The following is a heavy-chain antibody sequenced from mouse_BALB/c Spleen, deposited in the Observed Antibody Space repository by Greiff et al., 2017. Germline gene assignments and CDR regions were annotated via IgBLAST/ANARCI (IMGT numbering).Heavy chain of an antibody. J-gene: IGHJ4*01. CDR1: GFSLTGYG. CDR3: ARLITTGFYAMDY. CDR2: IWGDGST. D-gene: IGHD2-4*01. V-gene: IGHV2-6-7*01. Sequence: VQRVESGPGLVAPSQSLSITCTVSGFSLTGYGVNWVRQPPGKGLEWLGMIWGDGSTDYNSALKSRLSISKDNSKSQVFLKMNSLQTDDTARYYCARLITTGFYAMDYWGQGTSVTVSS.